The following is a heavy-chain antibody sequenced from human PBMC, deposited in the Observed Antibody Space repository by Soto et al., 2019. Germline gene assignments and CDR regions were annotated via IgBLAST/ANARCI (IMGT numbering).Heavy chain of an antibody. CDR2: VNPSGGHT. D-gene: IGHD2-21*02. Sequence: QVQLMQSGAEVKKPGASVKVSCKASGDTFSDYYIHWVRQAPGQGLEWMGTVNPSGGHTTYSQHLLGRVTMTSDTSTSTLHMELTSLTSEDTAVYYCARGGHVVVVTAALDYWGQGTLVTVSS. CDR1: GDTFSDYY. J-gene: IGHJ4*02. CDR3: ARGGHVVVVTAALDY. V-gene: IGHV1-46*01.